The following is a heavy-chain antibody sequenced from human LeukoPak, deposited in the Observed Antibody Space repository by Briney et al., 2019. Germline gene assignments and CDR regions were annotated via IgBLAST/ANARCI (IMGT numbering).Heavy chain of an antibody. J-gene: IGHJ6*03. Sequence: ASVKVSCKVSGYTLTELSMHWVRQAPGKGLEWMGGFDPEDGETIYAQKFQGRVTMTEDTSTDTAYMELSRLRSEDTAVYYCATNAGRYYYYYYMDVWGKGTTVTVSS. CDR2: FDPEDGET. CDR3: ATNAGRYYYYYYMDV. CDR1: GYTLTELS. V-gene: IGHV1-24*01.